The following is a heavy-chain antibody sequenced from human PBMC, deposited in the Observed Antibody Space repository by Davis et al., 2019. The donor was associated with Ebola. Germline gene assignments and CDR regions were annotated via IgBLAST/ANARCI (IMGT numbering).Heavy chain of an antibody. Sequence: PGGSLRLSCGASGFTFSTFGMHWVRQAPGKGLEWVAFIRNDGSNEYYADSVKGRFTISRDNSKNTLYLQMNSLRAEDTAVYYCARAKYYGMDVWGKGTTVTVSS. D-gene: IGHD6-6*01. CDR2: IRNDGSNE. CDR3: ARAKYYGMDV. J-gene: IGHJ6*04. CDR1: GFTFSTFG. V-gene: IGHV3-30*02.